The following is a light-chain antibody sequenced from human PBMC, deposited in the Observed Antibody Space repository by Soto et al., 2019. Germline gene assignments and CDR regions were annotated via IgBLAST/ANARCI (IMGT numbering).Light chain of an antibody. CDR2: EVS. V-gene: IGLV2-11*01. J-gene: IGLJ3*02. CDR3: CSYAGRYSWV. CDR1: SSDVGGYNY. Sequence: QSALTQPRSVSGSPGQSVTISCTGTSSDVGGYNYVSWYQQHPGKAPKLMIYEVSNRPSGVSNRFSGSKSGNTASLTISGLQAEDEADYYCCSYAGRYSWVFGGGTKLTVL.